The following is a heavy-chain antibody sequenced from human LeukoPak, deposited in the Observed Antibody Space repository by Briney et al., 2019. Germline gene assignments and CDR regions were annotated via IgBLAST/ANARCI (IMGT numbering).Heavy chain of an antibody. CDR3: ARSQGVRYFDWLLPQRYYYGMDV. Sequence: ASVKVSCKASGYTFTCYYMHWVRQAPGQGLEWMGWINPNSGGTNYAQKFQGWVTMTRDTSISTAYMELSRLRSDDTAVYYCARSQGVRYFDWLLPQRYYYGMDVWGQGTTVTVSS. J-gene: IGHJ6*02. V-gene: IGHV1-2*04. CDR2: INPNSGGT. D-gene: IGHD3-9*01. CDR1: GYTFTCYY.